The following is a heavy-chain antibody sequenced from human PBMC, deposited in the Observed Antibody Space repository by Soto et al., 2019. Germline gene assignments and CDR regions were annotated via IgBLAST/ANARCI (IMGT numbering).Heavy chain of an antibody. CDR2: IYHGGST. Sequence: QVQLEESGPGLVKPSQTLSLTCTVSGASISSDVYSWSWVRQLPGKGLEWIGHIYHGGSTYYKPSLKSRVTISLDTSKNQFSLILTSVTAADTAVFYCARGRVTPIMPNWLVEVPFDYWGQGILVTVSS. V-gene: IGHV4-31*03. D-gene: IGHD5-12*01. CDR3: ARGRVTPIMPNWLVEVPFDY. CDR1: GASISSDVYS. J-gene: IGHJ4*02.